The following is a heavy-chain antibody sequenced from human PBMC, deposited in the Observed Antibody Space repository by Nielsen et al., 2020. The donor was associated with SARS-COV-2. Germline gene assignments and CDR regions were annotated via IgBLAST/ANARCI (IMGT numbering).Heavy chain of an antibody. D-gene: IGHD2-2*01. J-gene: IGHJ6*02. CDR3: AKDWGRYCSSTSCPLGGMDV. Sequence: VRQAPGKGLEWVAFIRYDRSNKYYADSVKGRFTISRDNSKSTLYLQMNSLRAEDTAVYYCAKDWGRYCSSTSCPLGGMDVWGQGTTVTVS. CDR2: IRYDRSNK. V-gene: IGHV3-30*02.